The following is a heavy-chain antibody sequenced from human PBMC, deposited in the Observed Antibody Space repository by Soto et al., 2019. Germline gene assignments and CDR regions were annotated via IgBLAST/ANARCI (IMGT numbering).Heavy chain of an antibody. CDR2: IIPISGTA. V-gene: IGHV1-69*12. D-gene: IGHD2-21*01. Sequence: QVQLVQSGAEVKKPGSSVKVSCKASGGTFSSYAISWVRQAPGQGLEWMGGIIPISGTANYAQKFQGRVTIAAAESTGTAYMELSSLRSEDTAVYYCARSGVVVNGFDIWGQGTMVTVSS. J-gene: IGHJ3*02. CDR1: GGTFSSYA. CDR3: ARSGVVVNGFDI.